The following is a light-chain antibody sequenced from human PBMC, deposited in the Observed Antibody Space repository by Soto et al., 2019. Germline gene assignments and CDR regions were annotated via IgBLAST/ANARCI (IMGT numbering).Light chain of an antibody. Sequence: EIVLTQSPATLSLSPGERATLSCRASQSVSSNLAWYQQKPGQAPRLLIYGASTRATGIPARFSGSGSGTEFTLSVSGLETEDFATYYCQQRTNSPPWTFGQGTKVDIK. CDR1: QSVSSN. J-gene: IGKJ1*01. V-gene: IGKV3-11*01. CDR2: GAS. CDR3: QQRTNSPPWT.